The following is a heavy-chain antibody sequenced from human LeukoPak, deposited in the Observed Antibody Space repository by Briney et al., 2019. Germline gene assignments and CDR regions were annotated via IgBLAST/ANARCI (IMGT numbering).Heavy chain of an antibody. J-gene: IGHJ5*02. V-gene: IGHV4-39*01. CDR3: ARHWPMVGT. CDR1: GGSIRDTTYY. Sequence: SETLSLTCTVSGGSIRDTTYYWGWIRQPPGKGLEWIGSIYYSGNTYYNPSLMSRVTISVDTSKNQFSLKLSSVTAADTAVYYCARHWPMVGTWGQGTLVTVSS. CDR2: IYYSGNT. D-gene: IGHD3-10*02.